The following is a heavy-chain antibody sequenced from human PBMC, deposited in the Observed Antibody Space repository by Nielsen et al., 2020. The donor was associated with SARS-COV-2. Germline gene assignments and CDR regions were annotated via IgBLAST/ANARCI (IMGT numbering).Heavy chain of an antibody. CDR2: IHVGSGNT. CDR1: GYTFTSYD. Sequence: ASVKVSCKASGYTFTSYDITWVRQAPGQGLEWMGWIHVGSGNTKYSPTFQGRVTFTSDTSATTAFMELSSLKSEDTAVYFCVIVTAALAFDPWGQGSLVTVSS. D-gene: IGHD3-16*02. V-gene: IGHV1-3*01. J-gene: IGHJ5*02. CDR3: VIVTAALAFDP.